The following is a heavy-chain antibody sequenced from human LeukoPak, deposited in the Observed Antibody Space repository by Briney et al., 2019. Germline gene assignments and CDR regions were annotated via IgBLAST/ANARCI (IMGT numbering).Heavy chain of an antibody. CDR2: ISYDGSNK. D-gene: IGHD4-23*01. Sequence: GGSLRLSCAASGFTFSSYAMHWVRQAPGKGLEWVAVISYDGSNKYYADSVKGRFTIPRDNSKNTLYLQMNSLRAEDTAVYYCARERYGGNSFDAFDIWGQGTMVTVSS. J-gene: IGHJ3*02. V-gene: IGHV3-30-3*01. CDR1: GFTFSSYA. CDR3: ARERYGGNSFDAFDI.